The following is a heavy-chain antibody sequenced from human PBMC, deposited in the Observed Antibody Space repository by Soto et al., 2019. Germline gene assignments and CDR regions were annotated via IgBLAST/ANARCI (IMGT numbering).Heavy chain of an antibody. CDR2: ILADGSKQ. Sequence: QVQLVESGGGVVQPGRSLRLSCAASRFTFSYYAMHWIRQAPGKGLEWMAVILADGSKQYYAESVKGRFTISRDNSKSTLYLQMNSLRVEDTAVYYCVRTIAGAGPDAFDMCGQGTMVTVSS. J-gene: IGHJ3*02. CDR3: VRTIAGAGPDAFDM. V-gene: IGHV3-30-3*01. D-gene: IGHD6-19*01. CDR1: RFTFSYYA.